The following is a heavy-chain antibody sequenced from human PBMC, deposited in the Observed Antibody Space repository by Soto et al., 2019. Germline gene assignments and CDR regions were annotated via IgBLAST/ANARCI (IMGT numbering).Heavy chain of an antibody. V-gene: IGHV4-30-4*01. CDR3: ARDDGYNFNAFHI. D-gene: IGHD5-12*01. CDR1: GGSISSGDYY. Sequence: SETLSLTCTVSGGSISSGDYYWSWIRQPPGKGLEWIGYIYYSGSTYYNPSLKSRVTISVDTSKNQFSLKLSSVTAADTAVYYCARDDGYNFNAFHIWGQGTMVTV. CDR2: IYYSGST. J-gene: IGHJ3*02.